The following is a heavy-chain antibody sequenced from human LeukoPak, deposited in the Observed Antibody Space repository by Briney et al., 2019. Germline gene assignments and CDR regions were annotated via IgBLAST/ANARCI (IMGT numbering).Heavy chain of an antibody. D-gene: IGHD3-3*01. V-gene: IGHV4-59*01. CDR3: ARDQAHYDFWSGYHNWFDP. CDR1: GGSISSYY. Sequence: SETLSLTCTVSGGSISSYYWSWIRQPTGKGLEGIGYIYYSGSTNYNPSLKSRVTISVDTSKNQFSLKLSSVTAADTAVYYCARDQAHYDFWSGYHNWFDPWGQGTLVTVSS. CDR2: IYYSGST. J-gene: IGHJ5*02.